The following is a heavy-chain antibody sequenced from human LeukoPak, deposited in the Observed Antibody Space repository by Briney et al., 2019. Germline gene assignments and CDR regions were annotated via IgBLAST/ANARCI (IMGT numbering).Heavy chain of an antibody. J-gene: IGHJ4*01. D-gene: IGHD3-16*01. V-gene: IGHV3-48*03. CDR1: GFTFSSYE. Sequence: PGGSEGLLRAASGFTFSSYEKNWVRQAPGKGLEWVAYISSSGSTIYYADSVKGRFTISRDTAKNSLYLQMNSLTAEDTAVYYCARDFSAWDFGYWGAGKPGTVSS. CDR3: ARDFSAWDFGY. CDR2: ISSSGSTI.